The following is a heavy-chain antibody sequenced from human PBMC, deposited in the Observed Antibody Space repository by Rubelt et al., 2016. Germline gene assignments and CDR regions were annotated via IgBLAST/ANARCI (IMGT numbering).Heavy chain of an antibody. D-gene: IGHD2-21*02. J-gene: IGHJ3*01. V-gene: IGHV6-1*02. CDR1: GDSVSSTTAT. CDR2: TYYRTKWNN. CDR3: ARAPRNNAPDF. Sequence: LQQSGPGLVRPSQTVSLTCAISGDSVSSTTATWNWIRQSPSRGLEWLGRTYYRTKWNNDYADFVKSRITVSPDTSKNQFALELKAATPDDTAVYVCARAPRNNAPDFWGLGTMVTVSS.